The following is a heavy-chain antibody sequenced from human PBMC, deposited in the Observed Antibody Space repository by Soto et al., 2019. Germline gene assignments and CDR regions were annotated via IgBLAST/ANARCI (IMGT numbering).Heavy chain of an antibody. CDR2: INPNTGGT. J-gene: IGHJ5*01. D-gene: IGHD2-15*01. V-gene: IGHV1-2*02. CDR1: GYTFTGYY. Sequence: QVQLVQSGAEVKKPGASVKVSCMASGYTFTGYYIHWVREVPGQGLEYMGWINPNTGGTDYAQKFQGRVIMTRDTIISTVFMEMKRLTSDDTAVYYCARVASWAARDWSDSWGQRTLVTVAS. CDR3: ARVASWAARDWSDS.